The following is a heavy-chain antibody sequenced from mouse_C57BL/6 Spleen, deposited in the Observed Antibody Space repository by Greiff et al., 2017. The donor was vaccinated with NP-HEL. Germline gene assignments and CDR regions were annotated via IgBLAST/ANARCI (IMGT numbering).Heavy chain of an antibody. J-gene: IGHJ4*01. CDR3: AGGGYDVDYAMDY. D-gene: IGHD2-2*01. Sequence: EVKLVESGPGMVKPSQSLSLTCTVTGYSITSGYDWHWIRHFPGNKLEWMGYISYSGSTNYNPSLKSRIPITHDTSKNHFFLKLNSVTTEDTATYYCAGGGYDVDYAMDYWGQGTSVTVSS. CDR2: ISYSGST. V-gene: IGHV3-1*01. CDR1: GYSITSGYD.